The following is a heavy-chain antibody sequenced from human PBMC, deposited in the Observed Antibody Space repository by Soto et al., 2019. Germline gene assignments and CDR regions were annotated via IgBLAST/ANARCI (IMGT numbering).Heavy chain of an antibody. D-gene: IGHD6-6*01. V-gene: IGHV1-69*13. J-gene: IGHJ5*02. Sequence: SVKVSCKASGGTFSSYAISWVRQAPGQGLEWMGGIIPIFGTANYAQKFQGRVTITADESTSTAYMELSSLRSEDTAVYYCARGKSIAARQPLNWFDPWGQGTLVTVSS. CDR1: GGTFSSYA. CDR2: IIPIFGTA. CDR3: ARGKSIAARQPLNWFDP.